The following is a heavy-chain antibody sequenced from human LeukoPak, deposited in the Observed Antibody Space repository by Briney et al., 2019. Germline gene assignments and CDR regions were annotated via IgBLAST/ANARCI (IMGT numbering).Heavy chain of an antibody. V-gene: IGHV1-69*04. CDR2: IIPILGIA. D-gene: IGHD5-12*01. CDR3: ARAYSGYDNGLWDY. CDR1: GGTFSSYA. J-gene: IGHJ4*02. Sequence: GASVKVSCKASGGTFSSYAISWVRQAPGQGLEWMGRIIPILGIANYAQKFQGRVTITADKSTSTAYMELSSLRSEDTAVYYCARAYSGYDNGLWDYWGQGTLVTVSS.